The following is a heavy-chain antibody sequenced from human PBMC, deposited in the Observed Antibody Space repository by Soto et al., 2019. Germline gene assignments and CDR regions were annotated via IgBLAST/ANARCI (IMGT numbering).Heavy chain of an antibody. CDR1: GLTFSSYA. V-gene: IGHV3-23*01. J-gene: IGHJ3*02. Sequence: GGSLRLSCAASGLTFSSYAMSWVRQALGKGLEWDSAISGSGGSTYYADSVKGRFTISRDNSKNTLYLQMNSLRAEDTAVYYCAKDVVTSPRSFDIWGQGTMVTVSS. CDR3: AKDVVTSPRSFDI. D-gene: IGHD3-22*01. CDR2: ISGSGGST.